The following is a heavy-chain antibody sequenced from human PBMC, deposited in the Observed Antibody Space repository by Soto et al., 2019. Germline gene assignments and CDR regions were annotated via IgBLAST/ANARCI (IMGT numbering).Heavy chain of an antibody. Sequence: QVQLVQSGAEVKKPGASVKVSCKASGYTFTSYGISWVRQAPGQGLEWMGWISAYNGNTNYAQKLQGRVTMTTDTSTRTAYMELRSLRSDDTAVYYCASTTYYYDSSGYYYDPYYYGMDVWGQGTTVTVSS. CDR2: ISAYNGNT. CDR1: GYTFTSYG. CDR3: ASTTYYYDSSGYYYDPYYYGMDV. D-gene: IGHD3-22*01. V-gene: IGHV1-18*04. J-gene: IGHJ6*02.